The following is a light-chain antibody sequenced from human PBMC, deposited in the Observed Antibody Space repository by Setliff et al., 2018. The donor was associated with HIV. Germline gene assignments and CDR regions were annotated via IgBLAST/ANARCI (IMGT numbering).Light chain of an antibody. CDR3: SSYTNTASVYV. CDR1: SDYVGASNY. V-gene: IGLV2-14*01. J-gene: IGLJ1*01. CDR2: EVK. Sequence: QSVLTQPASMSGSPGQSITISCSGTSDYVGASNYVSWYQQHPGKAPKLIIYEVKVRSSGVSSRLSGSKSGNTASLTLSGLQTEDEADYYCSSYTNTASVYVFGSGTKVTV.